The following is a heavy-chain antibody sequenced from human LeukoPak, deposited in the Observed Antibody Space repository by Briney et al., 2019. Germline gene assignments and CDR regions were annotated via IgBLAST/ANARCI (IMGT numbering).Heavy chain of an antibody. CDR3: ARSYYDSSGYSNYFDY. CDR1: GFTFTSHN. Sequence: GGSLRLSCAGSGFTFTSHNMIWVRQAPGKGLEWVSVIYSGGSTYYADSVKGRFTISRDNSKNTLYLQMNSLRAEDTAVYYCARSYYDSSGYSNYFDYWGQGTLVTVSS. CDR2: IYSGGST. V-gene: IGHV3-53*01. D-gene: IGHD3-22*01. J-gene: IGHJ4*02.